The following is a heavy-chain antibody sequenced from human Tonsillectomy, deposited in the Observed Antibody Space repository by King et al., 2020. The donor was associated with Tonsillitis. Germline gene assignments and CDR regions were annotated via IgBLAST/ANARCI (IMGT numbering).Heavy chain of an antibody. CDR2: MWYDGRNE. V-gene: IGHV3-33*01. CDR1: GFTFSSYG. D-gene: IGHD6-13*01. Sequence: VQLVESGGGVVQPGTSQRLSCVASGFTFSSYGMHWVRQAPGKGLEWVAVMWYDGRNEHYADSLKGRFVISRDNSKNTLYLQMNSLRAEDTAVYYCARVSTNWSLYGMDVWGQGTTVTVSS. J-gene: IGHJ6*02. CDR3: ARVSTNWSLYGMDV.